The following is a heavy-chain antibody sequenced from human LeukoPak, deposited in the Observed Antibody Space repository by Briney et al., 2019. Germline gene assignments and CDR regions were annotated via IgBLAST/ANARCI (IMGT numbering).Heavy chain of an antibody. D-gene: IGHD3-9*01. CDR1: GYSISSGYY. V-gene: IGHV4-38-2*02. J-gene: IGHJ5*02. CDR2: IYHSGST. CDR3: ARHFFDWFRMKWFDP. Sequence: SETLSLTCTVSGYSISSGYYWGWIRQPPGKGLEWIGSIYHSGSTNYNPSLKSRVTISADTSENQFSLKLSSVTAADTAVYYCARHFFDWFRMKWFDPWGQGTLVTVSS.